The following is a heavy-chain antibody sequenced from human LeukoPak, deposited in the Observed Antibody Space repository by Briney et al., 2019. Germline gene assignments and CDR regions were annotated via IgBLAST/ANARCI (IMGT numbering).Heavy chain of an antibody. CDR2: IYYSGST. CDR1: GGSISSSYYY. Sequence: SETLSLTCTVPGGSISSSYYYWGWIRQPPGEGLEWIGTIYYSGSTYYNPSLKSRVTISVDTSKNQFSLKLSSVTAPDTAVYYCARHEDRNWYFDHWGQGTLVTVSS. V-gene: IGHV4-39*01. J-gene: IGHJ4*02. CDR3: ARHEDRNWYFDH. D-gene: IGHD1-1*01.